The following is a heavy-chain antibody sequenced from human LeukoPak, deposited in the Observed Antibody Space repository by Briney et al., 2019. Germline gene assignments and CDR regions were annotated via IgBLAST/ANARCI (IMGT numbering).Heavy chain of an antibody. V-gene: IGHV3-21*01. J-gene: IGHJ5*02. Sequence: GGSLRLSCAASGFSLNIYDMVWVRQAPGKGLEWIASTGLSSSYIGYADSVKGRFSISRDNGENPVYLQMNSLRAEDTAVYFCARERSYCSGATCSLDLWGQGTLVTVSS. CDR1: GFSLNIYD. CDR3: ARERSYCSGATCSLDL. CDR2: TGLSSSYI. D-gene: IGHD2-15*01.